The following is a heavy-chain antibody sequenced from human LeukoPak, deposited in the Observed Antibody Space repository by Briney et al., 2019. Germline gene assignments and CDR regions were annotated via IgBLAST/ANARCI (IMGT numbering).Heavy chain of an antibody. Sequence: PGGSLRLSCAASGFTFSSYGMHWVRQAPGKGLEWVAFIRYDGSNKYYADSVKGRFTISRDNSKNTLYLQMNSLRAEDTAVYYCAKDLSSWVYNWFDPWGQGNLVTVSS. CDR2: IRYDGSNK. CDR1: GFTFSSYG. D-gene: IGHD6-13*01. V-gene: IGHV3-30*02. J-gene: IGHJ5*02. CDR3: AKDLSSWVYNWFDP.